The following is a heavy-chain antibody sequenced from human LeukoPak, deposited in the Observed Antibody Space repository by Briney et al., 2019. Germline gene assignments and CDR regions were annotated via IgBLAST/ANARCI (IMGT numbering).Heavy chain of an antibody. CDR3: ARDDRLDWAAAAN. CDR2: IYYSGST. CDR1: GGSISSYY. D-gene: IGHD6-13*01. Sequence: SETLSLTCTVSGGSISSYYWSWIRQPPGKGLEWIGYIYYSGSTNYNPSLKSRVTISVDTSKNQFSLKLSSVTAADTAVYYCARDDRLDWAAAANWGQGTLVTVSS. J-gene: IGHJ4*02. V-gene: IGHV4-59*12.